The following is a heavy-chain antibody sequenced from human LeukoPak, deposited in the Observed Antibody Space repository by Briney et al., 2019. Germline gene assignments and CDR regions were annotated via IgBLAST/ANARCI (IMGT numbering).Heavy chain of an antibody. J-gene: IGHJ4*02. CDR3: ARGYDFWSGYSFDY. Sequence: HGGSLRLSCAASGFTFSSYAMSWVRQAPGKGLEWVSAIIGSGGSTYYADSVKGRFTISRDNSKNTLYLQMNSLRAEDTAVYYCARGYDFWSGYSFDYWGQGTLVTVSS. D-gene: IGHD3-3*01. V-gene: IGHV3-23*01. CDR2: IIGSGGST. CDR1: GFTFSSYA.